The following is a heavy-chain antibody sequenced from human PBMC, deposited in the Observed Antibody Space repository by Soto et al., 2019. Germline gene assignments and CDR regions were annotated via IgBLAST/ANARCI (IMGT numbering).Heavy chain of an antibody. Sequence: ASVKVSCKASGYTFTGYYMHWVRQAPGQGLEWMGRINPNSGGTNYAQKFQGWVTMTRDTSISTAYMELSRLRSDDTAVYYCARVGRYYYDSVAAFDIWGQGTMVTVSS. CDR2: INPNSGGT. CDR1: GYTFTGYY. J-gene: IGHJ3*02. V-gene: IGHV1-2*04. CDR3: ARVGRYYYDSVAAFDI. D-gene: IGHD3-22*01.